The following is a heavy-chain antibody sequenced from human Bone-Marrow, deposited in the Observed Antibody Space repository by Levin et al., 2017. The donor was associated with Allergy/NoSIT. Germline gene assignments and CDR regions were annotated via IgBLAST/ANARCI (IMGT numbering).Heavy chain of an antibody. CDR1: GYSLTEVS. J-gene: IGHJ4*02. CDR3: ATDPTGGLRGLDS. Sequence: VASVKVSCRVSGYSLTEVSMHWVRQAPGKGLEYMGGFDPGDGQPIYAENFQGRVTMTADTSTDTAYMEVSSLTSEDTAVYYCATDPTGGLRGLDSWGQGTLLTVSS. D-gene: IGHD3-16*01. V-gene: IGHV1-24*01. CDR2: FDPGDGQP.